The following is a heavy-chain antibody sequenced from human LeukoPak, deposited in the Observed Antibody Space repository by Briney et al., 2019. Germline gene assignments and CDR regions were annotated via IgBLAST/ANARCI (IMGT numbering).Heavy chain of an antibody. CDR3: ARGVSSSWYGDFDY. Sequence: SETLSLTCTVSGGSISSYYWSWIRQPPGKGLEWIGFIYYSGSTNYNPSLKSRVTISVDTSKNQFSLKLSSVTAADTAVYYCARGVSSSWYGDFDYWGQGTLVTVSS. CDR2: IYYSGST. D-gene: IGHD6-13*01. CDR1: GGSISSYY. V-gene: IGHV4-59*01. J-gene: IGHJ4*02.